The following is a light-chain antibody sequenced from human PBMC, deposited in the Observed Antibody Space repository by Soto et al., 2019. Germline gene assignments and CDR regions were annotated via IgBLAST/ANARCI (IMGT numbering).Light chain of an antibody. V-gene: IGKV3-15*01. CDR1: QSVSSN. CDR3: QQYNNWPPWT. Sequence: EIVMTQSPATLSVSPGERATLSCRASQSVSSNLAWYQQKPGQAPRLLIYVESTRATGIPARFSGSGSGTDFTLTISSLQAEDVAVYYCQQYNNWPPWTFGQGTQVQIK. J-gene: IGKJ1*01. CDR2: VES.